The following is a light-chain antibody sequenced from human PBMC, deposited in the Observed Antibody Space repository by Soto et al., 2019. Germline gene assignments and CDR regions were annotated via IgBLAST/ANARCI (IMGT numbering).Light chain of an antibody. Sequence: QSVLTQPPSASGTPGQRVTISCSGSSSNIGSNYVYWYQQLPGTAPKLLIYRNNQRPSGVPDRFSGSKSGSPASRDISGLRSEDEADYYCAAWDDSLSGPVFGGGTKLTVL. J-gene: IGLJ2*01. CDR3: AAWDDSLSGPV. CDR1: SSNIGSNY. CDR2: RNN. V-gene: IGLV1-47*01.